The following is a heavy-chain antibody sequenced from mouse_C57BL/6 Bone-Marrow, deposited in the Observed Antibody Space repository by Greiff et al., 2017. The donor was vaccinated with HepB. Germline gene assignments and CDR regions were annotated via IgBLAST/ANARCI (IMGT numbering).Heavy chain of an antibody. CDR3: AIYYGDNWYFDV. CDR2: IDPEDGET. Sequence: VQLKESGAELVKPGASVKLSCTASGYNIKDYYMHWVKQRTEQGLEWIGRIDPEDGETKYDQKFQGKATITADTSSNTAYLQLSSLTSEDTAVYYCAIYYGDNWYFDVWGTGTTVTVSS. V-gene: IGHV14-2*01. J-gene: IGHJ1*03. CDR1: GYNIKDYY. D-gene: IGHD1-1*01.